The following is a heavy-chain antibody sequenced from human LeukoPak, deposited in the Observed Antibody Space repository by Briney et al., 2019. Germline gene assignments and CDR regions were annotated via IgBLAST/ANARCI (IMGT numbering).Heavy chain of an antibody. D-gene: IGHD3-9*01. Sequence: GGSLRLSCAASGFTFSSYSMNWVRQAPGKGLGWVSSISSSSSYIYYADSVKGRFTISRDNAKNSLYLQMNSLRAEDTAVYYCARDTYDIRDFDYWGQGTLVTVSS. V-gene: IGHV3-21*01. CDR1: GFTFSSYS. J-gene: IGHJ4*02. CDR2: ISSSSSYI. CDR3: ARDTYDIRDFDY.